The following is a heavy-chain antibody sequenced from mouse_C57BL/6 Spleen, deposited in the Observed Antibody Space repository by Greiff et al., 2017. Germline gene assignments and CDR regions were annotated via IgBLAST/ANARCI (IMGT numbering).Heavy chain of an antibody. CDR3: ARRGYYYGSSHYAMDY. V-gene: IGHV1-18*01. D-gene: IGHD1-1*01. Sequence: VQLQQSGPELVKPGASVKIPCKASGYTFTDYNMDWVKQSHGKSLEWIGDINPNNGGTIYNQKFKGKATLTVDKSSSTAYMELRSLTSEDTAVYYCARRGYYYGSSHYAMDYWGQGTSVTVSS. CDR1: GYTFTDYN. CDR2: INPNNGGT. J-gene: IGHJ4*01.